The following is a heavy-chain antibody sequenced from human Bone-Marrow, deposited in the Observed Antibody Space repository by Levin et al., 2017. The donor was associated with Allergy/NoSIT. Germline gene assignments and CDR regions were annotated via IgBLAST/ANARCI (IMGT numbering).Heavy chain of an antibody. CDR2: LDPEEGET. CDR1: GDALSELS. J-gene: IGHJ6*02. Sequence: AGESLKISCKVSGDALSELSMHWVRQAPGKGLEWMGGLDPEEGETNYAQKFEGRVTMTEDSSTDTTYMELSSLTSEDTAVYFCATVPFTVTTHHYYGMDVWGQGTTVIVSS. D-gene: IGHD4-11*01. V-gene: IGHV1-24*01. CDR3: ATVPFTVTTHHYYGMDV.